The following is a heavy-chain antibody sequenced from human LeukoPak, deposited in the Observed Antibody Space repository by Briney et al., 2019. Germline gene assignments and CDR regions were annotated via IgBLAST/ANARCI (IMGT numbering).Heavy chain of an antibody. CDR2: ISDMVIT. D-gene: IGHD3-22*01. J-gene: IGHJ5*02. CDR1: GGSMKNSF. CDR3: ARNRFYLSGAYYFDP. V-gene: IGHV4-59*01. Sequence: PSETLSLTCSVSGGSMKNSFWSWIRQPPGNVREWIGYISDMVITNYNPSLKGRVSCSVDTSKGQSYLSLRSVTAADTALYFCARNRFYLSGAYYFDPWGRGTLVTVSS.